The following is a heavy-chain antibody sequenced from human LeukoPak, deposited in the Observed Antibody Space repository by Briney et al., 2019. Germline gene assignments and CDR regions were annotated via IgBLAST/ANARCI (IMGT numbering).Heavy chain of an antibody. Sequence: PGGSLRLSCVASGFPFSSYWMTWVRQAPGKGLEWVANIKQDGSKKSYVDSVKGRFTISRDNAKSSLCLQMNSLRAEDTAIYYCTRVGYIDEGIDYWGQGTLVTVSS. V-gene: IGHV3-7*04. D-gene: IGHD5-24*01. CDR3: TRVGYIDEGIDY. J-gene: IGHJ4*02. CDR1: GFPFSSYW. CDR2: IKQDGSKK.